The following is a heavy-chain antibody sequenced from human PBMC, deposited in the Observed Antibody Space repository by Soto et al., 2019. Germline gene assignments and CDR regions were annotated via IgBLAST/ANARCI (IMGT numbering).Heavy chain of an antibody. CDR1: GYSFTKFW. J-gene: IGHJ6*02. Sequence: PGESLKISCQGSGYSFTKFWISWVRQMPGQGLEWMGKIDPDDSHTDYSPSFQGHVTLSGDKSISSVYLEWSSLKATDSGTYYCARHGAVASDTVVTGSDAFNVWGQGTAVTVSS. CDR3: ARHGAVASDTVVTGSDAFNV. D-gene: IGHD6-19*01. CDR2: IDPDDSHT. V-gene: IGHV5-10-1*01.